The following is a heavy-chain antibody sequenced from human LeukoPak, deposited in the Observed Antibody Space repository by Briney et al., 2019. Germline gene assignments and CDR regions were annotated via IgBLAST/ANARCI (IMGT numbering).Heavy chain of an antibody. D-gene: IGHD3-10*01. CDR2: IRSKAYGGTT. V-gene: IGHV3-49*05. CDR1: GFTFGDYA. J-gene: IGHJ5*02. Sequence: NPGRSLRLSCTVSGFTFGDYAMSWFRQAPGRGLEWVGCIRSKAYGGTTTYAASVKGRFTISREDSKSIAYLQMNSLQTEQTAVYYCTRVRGVITGNRFDPWGQGTLVTVSS. CDR3: TRVRGVITGNRFDP.